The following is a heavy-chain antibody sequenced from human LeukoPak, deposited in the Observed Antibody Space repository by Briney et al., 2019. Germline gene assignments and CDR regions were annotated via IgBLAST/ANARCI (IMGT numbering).Heavy chain of an antibody. D-gene: IGHD3-22*01. Sequence: PSETLSLTCTISGDSTSSDRYYGGWVRQPPGKGLEWIGNIYYSGSTYYNPSLKSRVTMSVDTSKNQFFLKLNSVTAADTAVYYCAVDKVVITYWGQGTLVTVSS. CDR3: AVDKVVITY. CDR1: GDSTSSDRYY. CDR2: IYYSGST. J-gene: IGHJ4*02. V-gene: IGHV4-39*01.